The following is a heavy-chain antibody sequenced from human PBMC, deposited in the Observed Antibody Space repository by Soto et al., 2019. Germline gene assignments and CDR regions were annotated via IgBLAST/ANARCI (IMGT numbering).Heavy chain of an antibody. V-gene: IGHV1-58*01. J-gene: IGHJ4*02. CDR2: IVVGSGNT. D-gene: IGHD3-22*01. CDR3: AATYYYDSSGYYHEIDY. Sequence: QMPLVQSGPEVKKPGTSVKVSCKASGFTFTSSAVQWVRQARGQRLEWIGWIVVGSGNTNYAQKFQERVTITRDMSTSTAYMELSSLRSEDTAVYYCAATYYYDSSGYYHEIDYWGQGTLVTVSS. CDR1: GFTFTSSA.